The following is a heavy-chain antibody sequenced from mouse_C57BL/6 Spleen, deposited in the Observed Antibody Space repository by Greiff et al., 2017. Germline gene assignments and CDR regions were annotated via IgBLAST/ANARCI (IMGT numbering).Heavy chain of an antibody. J-gene: IGHJ4*01. CDR1: GYTFTSYW. V-gene: IGHV1-50*01. CDR3: ARDSSSPYYAMDY. CDR2: IDPSDSYT. D-gene: IGHD1-1*01. Sequence: VQLQQPGAELVKPGASVKLSCKASGYTFTSYWMQWVKQRPGQGLEWIGEIDPSDSYTNYNQKFKGKATLTVDTSSSTAYMQLSSLTSEDSAVYYCARDSSSPYYAMDYWGQGTSVTVSS.